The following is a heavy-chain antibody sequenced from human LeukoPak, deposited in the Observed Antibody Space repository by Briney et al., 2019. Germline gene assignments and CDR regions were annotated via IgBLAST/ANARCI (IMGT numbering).Heavy chain of an antibody. CDR3: ARTSRVPAAGTPDKGFYG. J-gene: IGHJ4*01. V-gene: IGHV4-39*01. CDR2: VSSGGST. CDR1: GGFISSSSYY. Sequence: SETPSLTCTVSGGFISSSSYYWGWIRQAPGRGLEWIGSVSSGGSTYYHPSLRSRVTLSVDTSKNLFSVKLTSVTAADTSMYYCARTSRVPAAGTPDKGFYGWGQGTLVTGSS. D-gene: IGHD6-13*01.